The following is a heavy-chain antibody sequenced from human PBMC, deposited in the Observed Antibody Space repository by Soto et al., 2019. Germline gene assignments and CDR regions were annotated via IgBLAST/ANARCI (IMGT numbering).Heavy chain of an antibody. V-gene: IGHV1-69*02. D-gene: IGHD5-12*01. CDR1: GGTFSSYT. Sequence: GASVKVSCKASGGTFSSYTISWVRQAPGQGLEWMGRIIPILGIANYAQKFQGRVTITADKSTSTAYMELSSLRSEDTAVYYCARVKGNIVATRNWFDPWGHGTLVTVSS. CDR3: ARVKGNIVATRNWFDP. CDR2: IIPILGIA. J-gene: IGHJ5*02.